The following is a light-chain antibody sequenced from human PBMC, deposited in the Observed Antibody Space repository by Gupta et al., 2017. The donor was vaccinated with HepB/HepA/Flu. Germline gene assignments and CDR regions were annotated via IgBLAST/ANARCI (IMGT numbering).Light chain of an antibody. Sequence: QSVLTQPHSVSWSPGPLVLICCSGTRSVFRNYNYVSWYQHRPGKPPILIIYAVTRGPPAVPDRFSGSKSDNTASMTMSGLEDEDEADYYCWSYAGSSVMFGGGTKLTVL. CDR2: AVT. CDR1: RSVFRNYNY. V-gene: IGLV2-11*01. J-gene: IGLJ3*02. CDR3: WSYAGSSVM.